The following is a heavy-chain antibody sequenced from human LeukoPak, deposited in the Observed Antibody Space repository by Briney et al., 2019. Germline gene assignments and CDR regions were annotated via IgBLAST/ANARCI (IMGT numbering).Heavy chain of an antibody. D-gene: IGHD4-17*01. Sequence: SETLSLTCTVSGGSISSGGYYWSWIRQHPGKGLEWIGYIYYSGSTYYNPSLKSRVTISVDTSMNQFSLKLSSVTAADTAVYYCARGATVTTGNAFDIWGQGTMVTVSS. V-gene: IGHV4-31*03. CDR3: ARGATVTTGNAFDI. CDR1: GGSISSGGYY. CDR2: IYYSGST. J-gene: IGHJ3*02.